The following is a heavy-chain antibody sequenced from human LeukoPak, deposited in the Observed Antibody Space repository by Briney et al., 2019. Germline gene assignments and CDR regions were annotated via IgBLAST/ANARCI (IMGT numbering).Heavy chain of an antibody. V-gene: IGHV3-33*06. CDR1: GFTSSSYG. J-gene: IGHJ4*02. D-gene: IGHD3-22*01. Sequence: GRSLGLSCAASGFTSSSYGMHWVRQAPGKGLEWVAVIWYDGSNKYYADSVKGRFTISRDNSKNTLYLQMNSLRAEDTAVYYCAKGSDSSGYYDDYWGQGTLVTVSS. CDR3: AKGSDSSGYYDDY. CDR2: IWYDGSNK.